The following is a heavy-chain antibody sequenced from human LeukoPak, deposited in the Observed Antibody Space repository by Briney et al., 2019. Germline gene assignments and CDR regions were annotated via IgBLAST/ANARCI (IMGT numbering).Heavy chain of an antibody. Sequence: AGGSLRLSCAASGFTFSSYAMSWVRQAPGKGLEWVSAISGSGGSTYYADSVKGRFTISRDNSKNTLYLQVNSLRAEDTAVYYCAKAAGSSGWYRFFDYWGQGTLVTVSS. CDR1: GFTFSSYA. CDR2: ISGSGGST. CDR3: AKAAGSSGWYRFFDY. J-gene: IGHJ4*02. D-gene: IGHD6-19*01. V-gene: IGHV3-23*01.